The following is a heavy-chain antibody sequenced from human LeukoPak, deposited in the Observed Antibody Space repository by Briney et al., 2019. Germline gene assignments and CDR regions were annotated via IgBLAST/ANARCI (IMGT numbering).Heavy chain of an antibody. Sequence: GRSLRLSCAASGFDFGDYAMHWVRQAPGKGLEWVSSISWNSSKIYYADSVKGRFSISRDNAKNSFYLHMNSLTVEDTALYYCAEVVVWTTAFDSWGQGTMVTVSS. CDR2: ISWNSSKI. CDR1: GFDFGDYA. CDR3: AEVVVWTTAFDS. D-gene: IGHD1-1*01. V-gene: IGHV3-9*01. J-gene: IGHJ3*02.